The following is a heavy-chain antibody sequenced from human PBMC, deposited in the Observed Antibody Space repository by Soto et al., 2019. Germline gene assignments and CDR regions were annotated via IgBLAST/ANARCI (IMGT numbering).Heavy chain of an antibody. D-gene: IGHD2-15*01. CDR2: ISGSGGST. CDR3: AKDRRYCSGGSCYPEYFQH. CDR1: GFTFSRYA. J-gene: IGHJ1*01. V-gene: IGHV3-23*01. Sequence: EVQLLESGGGLVQPGGSLRLSCAASGFTFSRYAMSWVRQAPGKGLEWVSAISGSGGSTYYADSVKGRFTISRDNSKNTLYLQMNSLRAEDTAVYYCAKDRRYCSGGSCYPEYFQHWGQGTLVTVSS.